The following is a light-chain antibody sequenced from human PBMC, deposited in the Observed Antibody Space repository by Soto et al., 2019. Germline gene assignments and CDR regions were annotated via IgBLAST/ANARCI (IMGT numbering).Light chain of an antibody. J-gene: IGLJ1*01. CDR2: EVN. V-gene: IGLV2-8*01. CDR1: SSDVGGYNY. Sequence: QSVLTQPPSASGSPGQSVTISCTGSSSDVGGYNYVSWYQQHPGKAPKLMMYEVNKRPSGVPDRFSGSKSGNTASPTVSGLQAEDEADYYCSSYAASNTSSVFLPGTKVTDL. CDR3: SSYAASNTSSV.